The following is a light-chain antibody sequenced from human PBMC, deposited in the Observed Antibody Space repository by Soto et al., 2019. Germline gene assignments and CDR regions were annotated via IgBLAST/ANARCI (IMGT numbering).Light chain of an antibody. V-gene: IGKV3-20*01. J-gene: IGKJ4*02. CDR3: HQYGSSPLT. CDR2: GAS. Sequence: EIVLTQSPGTLSLSPGERATLSCRASQSVSSSYLAWYQQKPGQAPRLLIYGASCRATGIPDRFSGSGSGTDFTLTISRLEPEDFAVYYCHQYGSSPLTFGRGTKVEIK. CDR1: QSVSSSY.